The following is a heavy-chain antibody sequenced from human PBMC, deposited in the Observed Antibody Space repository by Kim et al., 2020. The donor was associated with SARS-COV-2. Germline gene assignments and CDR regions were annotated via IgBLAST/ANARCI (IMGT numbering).Heavy chain of an antibody. D-gene: IGHD3-16*02. J-gene: IGHJ6*02. CDR1: GFTFSSYS. Sequence: GGSLRLSCAASGFTFSSYSMNWVRQAPGKGLEWVSSISSSSSYIYYADSVKGRFTISRDNAKNSLYLQMNSLRAEDTAVYYCARDRWSGYGMDVWGQGTTVTVSS. CDR2: ISSSSSYI. V-gene: IGHV3-21*01. CDR3: ARDRWSGYGMDV.